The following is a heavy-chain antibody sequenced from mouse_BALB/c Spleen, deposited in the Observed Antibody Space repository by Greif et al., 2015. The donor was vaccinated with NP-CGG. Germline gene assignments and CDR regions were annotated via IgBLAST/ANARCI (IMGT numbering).Heavy chain of an antibody. Sequence: EVQLQESGAELVRSGASVKLSCTASGFNIKDYYVHWVKQRPEQGLEWIGWIDPENGDTEYAPKFQGKATMTADTSSNTASLQLSSLTSEDTAVYDCNACYGNSFFAYWGQGTLVTVSA. D-gene: IGHD2-1*01. J-gene: IGHJ3*01. V-gene: IGHV14-4*02. CDR3: NACYGNSFFAY. CDR1: GFNIKDYY. CDR2: IDPENGDT.